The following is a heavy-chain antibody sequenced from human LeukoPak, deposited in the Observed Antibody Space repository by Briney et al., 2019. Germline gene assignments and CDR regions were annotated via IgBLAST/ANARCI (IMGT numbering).Heavy chain of an antibody. CDR1: GFTFSSYA. J-gene: IGHJ4*02. CDR3: ARASRLSGWYSFSY. Sequence: PGGSLRLSCAASGFTFSSYAMHWVRQPPGKGLEWVAVISYDGSNKYYADSVKGRFTISRDNSKNTLYLQMNSLRAEDTAVYYCARASRLSGWYSFSYWGQGTLVTVSS. D-gene: IGHD6-19*01. V-gene: IGHV3-30-3*01. CDR2: ISYDGSNK.